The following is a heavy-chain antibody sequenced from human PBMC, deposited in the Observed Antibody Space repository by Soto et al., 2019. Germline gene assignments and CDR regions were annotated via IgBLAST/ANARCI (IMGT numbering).Heavy chain of an antibody. Sequence: PSETLSLTCTVSGGSLSGGDYYWSWIRQPPGKGLEWIGYIYYSGSTYYDPSLKSRLSISVDTSKNHFSLKLSSATAADTAVYYCARGLGYCSGGSCLWFDPWGQGTLVTVSS. CDR2: IYYSGST. V-gene: IGHV4-30-4*01. J-gene: IGHJ5*02. CDR3: ARGLGYCSGGSCLWFDP. CDR1: GGSLSGGDYY. D-gene: IGHD2-15*01.